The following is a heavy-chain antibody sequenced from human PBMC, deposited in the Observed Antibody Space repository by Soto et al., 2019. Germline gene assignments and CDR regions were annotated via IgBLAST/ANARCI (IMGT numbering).Heavy chain of an antibody. CDR1: GFTFSNAW. CDR3: TTDYYYDSSGPPP. Sequence: SLRLSCAASGFTFSNAWMSWVRQAPGKGLEWVGRIKSKTDGGTTDYAAPVKGRFTISRDDSKNTLYLQMNSLKTEDTAVYYCTTDYYYDSSGPPPWGQGTLVTVSS. V-gene: IGHV3-15*01. D-gene: IGHD3-22*01. J-gene: IGHJ5*02. CDR2: IKSKTDGGTT.